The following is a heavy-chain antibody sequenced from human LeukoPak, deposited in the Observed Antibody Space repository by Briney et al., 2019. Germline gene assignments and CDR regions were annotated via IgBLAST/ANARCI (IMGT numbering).Heavy chain of an antibody. CDR2: VSTGSNYI. V-gene: IGHV3-21*01. J-gene: IGHJ4*02. D-gene: IGHD3-22*01. CDR3: ARVRHGYYYFDY. Sequence: GGSLRLSCTASGFTFSSYSLNWVRQAPGKGLEWVSSVSTGSNYIYYADSVKGRFTISRDNAKNSLYLQMNSLRAEDTAVYYCARVRHGYYYFDYWGQGTLVTVSS. CDR1: GFTFSSYS.